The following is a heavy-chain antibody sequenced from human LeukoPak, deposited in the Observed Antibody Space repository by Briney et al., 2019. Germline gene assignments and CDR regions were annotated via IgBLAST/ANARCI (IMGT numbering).Heavy chain of an antibody. D-gene: IGHD3-22*01. Sequence: PGGSLRLSCAAPGFTFDDYDMSWVRQAPGKGLEWVSGINWNGGSTGYADSVKGRFTISRDNAKNSLYLQMNSLRAEDTALYYCARALSGYDSSGYWAGPARYYFDYWGQGTLVTVSS. CDR2: INWNGGST. J-gene: IGHJ4*02. CDR3: ARALSGYDSSGYWAGPARYYFDY. V-gene: IGHV3-20*04. CDR1: GFTFDDYD.